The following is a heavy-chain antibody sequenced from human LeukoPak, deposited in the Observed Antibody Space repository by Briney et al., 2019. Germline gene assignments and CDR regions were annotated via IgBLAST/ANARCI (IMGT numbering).Heavy chain of an antibody. V-gene: IGHV4-59*01. Sequence: SETLSLTCAVYGGSFSGYYWNWIRQPPGKGLEWIGYIYYSGSTNYNPSLKSRVTISVDTSKNQFSLKLSSVTAADTAVYYCARAAYSGSYHSDYWGQGTLVTVSS. CDR2: IYYSGST. CDR3: ARAAYSGSYHSDY. CDR1: GGSFSGYY. J-gene: IGHJ4*02. D-gene: IGHD1-26*01.